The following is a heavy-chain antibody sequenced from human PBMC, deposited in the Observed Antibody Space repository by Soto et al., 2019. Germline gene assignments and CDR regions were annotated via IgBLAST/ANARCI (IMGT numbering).Heavy chain of an antibody. D-gene: IGHD3-10*01. CDR3: AKDPLGSGSLPKDGMDV. CDR2: ISGSGGST. Sequence: LRLSCAASGFTFSSYAMSWVRQAPGKGLEWVSAISGSGGSTYYADSVKGRFTISRDNSKNTLYLQMNSLRAEDTAVYYCAKDPLGSGSLPKDGMDVWGQGTTVTVSS. CDR1: GFTFSSYA. J-gene: IGHJ6*02. V-gene: IGHV3-23*01.